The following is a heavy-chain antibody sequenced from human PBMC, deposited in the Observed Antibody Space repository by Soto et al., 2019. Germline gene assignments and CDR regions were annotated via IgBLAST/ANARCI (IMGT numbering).Heavy chain of an antibody. D-gene: IGHD1-1*01. Sequence: GGSLRHSCAASAFTFSSDAMNWVRQAPEKELEWVSVISGNGDSTYYADYVKGRFTISRDNSKNTPYLQMNSLRNEDTAEKNCPRRGPGTYFDYWGQETRVTFP. CDR1: AFTFSSDA. V-gene: IGHV3-23*01. CDR3: PRRGPGTYFDY. J-gene: IGHJ4*02. CDR2: ISGNGDST.